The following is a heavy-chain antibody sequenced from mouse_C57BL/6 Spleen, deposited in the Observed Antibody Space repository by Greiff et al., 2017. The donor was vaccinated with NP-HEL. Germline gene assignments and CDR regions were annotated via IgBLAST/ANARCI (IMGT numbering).Heavy chain of an antibody. CDR2: IYPSDSET. J-gene: IGHJ3*01. CDR3: ARQGAQAGFAY. Sequence: QVHVKQPGAELVRPGSSVKLSCKASGYTFTSYWMDWVKQRPGQGLEWIGNIYPSDSETHYNQKFKDKATLTVDKSSSTAYMQLSSLTSEDSAVYYCARQGAQAGFAYWGQGTLVTVSA. V-gene: IGHV1-61*01. D-gene: IGHD3-2*02. CDR1: GYTFTSYW.